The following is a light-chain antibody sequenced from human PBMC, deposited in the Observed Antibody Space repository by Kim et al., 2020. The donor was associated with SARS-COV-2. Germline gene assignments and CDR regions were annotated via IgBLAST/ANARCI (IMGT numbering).Light chain of an antibody. V-gene: IGLV3-19*01. J-gene: IGLJ2*01. Sequence: SSELTQDSAVSVALGQTVRITCQGDSLRSYYASWYQQKPGQAPVLVIYGKNNWPSGIPDRFSGSSSGKTASLTITGAQAEDEADYYCNSRDSSGNHRVVF. CDR2: GKN. CDR1: SLRSYY. CDR3: NSRDSSGNHRVV.